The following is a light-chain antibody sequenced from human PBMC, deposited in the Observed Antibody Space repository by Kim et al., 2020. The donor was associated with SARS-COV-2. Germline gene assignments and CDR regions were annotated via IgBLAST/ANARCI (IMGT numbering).Light chain of an antibody. Sequence: VALGQTVRITCQGDSLRSYYATWYQQKQGQAPILVIYGKNNRPSGFPDRFSGSSSGNTASLTITGTQAGDEADYYCNSRDSNDNVVFGGGTQLTVL. CDR3: NSRDSNDNVV. CDR2: GKN. V-gene: IGLV3-19*01. J-gene: IGLJ2*01. CDR1: SLRSYY.